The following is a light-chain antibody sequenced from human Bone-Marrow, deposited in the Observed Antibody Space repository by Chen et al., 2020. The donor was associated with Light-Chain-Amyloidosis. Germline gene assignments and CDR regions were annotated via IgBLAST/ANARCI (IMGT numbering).Light chain of an antibody. Sequence: ALTQPASVFVSPALSITIPCTGTSSDVGGYNHVSWYQQHPDKPPKLMIYEVTNRPSCVPRLLSCYMSDKTASLTISGFQTECADYYFWSAYSMTNTLVFGGGTRLTVL. CDR1: SSDVGGYNH. V-gene: IGLV2-14*01. CDR3: SAYSMTNTLV. J-gene: IGLJ7*01. CDR2: EVT.